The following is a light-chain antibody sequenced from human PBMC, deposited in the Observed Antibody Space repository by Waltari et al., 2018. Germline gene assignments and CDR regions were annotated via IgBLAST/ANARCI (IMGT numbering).Light chain of an antibody. Sequence: DIQMTQSPSSLSASVGDTVTVTCRASQNIRTHLNWYQQKPATAPKLLIYAASTLHRGVPSGFSASASGTDFTLTISSLQAEDAAVYYCQQYFDSPLTFGPGTRVEI. CDR2: AAS. J-gene: IGKJ3*01. V-gene: IGKV1-39*01. CDR3: QQYFDSPLT. CDR1: QNIRTH.